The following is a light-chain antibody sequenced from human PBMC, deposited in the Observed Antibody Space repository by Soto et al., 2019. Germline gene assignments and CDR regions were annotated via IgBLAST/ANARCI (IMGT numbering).Light chain of an antibody. J-gene: IGKJ1*01. V-gene: IGKV1-5*03. CDR3: QPYNSYSEA. Sequence: EIQMTQSPSTLSGSVGDRSTITCLASQTISSWLAWYQQKPGKAPKLLIYKASTLKSGVTSRFSGSGSGTEFTLTISRLQPDNFATYYCQPYNSYSEAFGPGTQVDIK. CDR2: KAS. CDR1: QTISSW.